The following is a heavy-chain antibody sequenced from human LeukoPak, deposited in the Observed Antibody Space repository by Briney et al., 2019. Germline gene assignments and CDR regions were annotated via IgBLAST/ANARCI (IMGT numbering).Heavy chain of an antibody. CDR2: ISSSSNYI. CDR3: ARALPLAAAGTPFEY. D-gene: IGHD6-13*01. J-gene: IGHJ4*02. CDR1: GFSFSSYD. V-gene: IGHV3-21*01. Sequence: GGSLRLSCAASGFSFSSYDMNWVRQAPGKGLEWVSSISSSSNYIYYADSVKGRFAISRENAKNSLYLQVDNLRAEDTAVYYCARALPLAAAGTPFEYWGQGTLVTVSS.